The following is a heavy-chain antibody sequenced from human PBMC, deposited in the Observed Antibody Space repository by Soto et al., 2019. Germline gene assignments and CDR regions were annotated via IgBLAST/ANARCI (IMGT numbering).Heavy chain of an antibody. CDR3: ARDGVVEKGEAAAIFYYMDV. V-gene: IGHV4-59*12. CDR1: GGSISSYY. J-gene: IGHJ6*03. D-gene: IGHD2-2*01. Sequence: PSETLSLTCTVSGGSISSYYWSWIRQPPGKGLEWIGYIYYSGSTNYNPSLKSRVTISVDTSKNQFSLKLSSVTAADTAVYYCARDGVVEKGEAAAIFYYMDVWGKGTTVTVSS. CDR2: IYYSGST.